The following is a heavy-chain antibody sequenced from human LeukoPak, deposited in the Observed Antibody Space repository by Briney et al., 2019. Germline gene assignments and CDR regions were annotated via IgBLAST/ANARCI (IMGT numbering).Heavy chain of an antibody. Sequence: GASVKVSCKASGYTFTGYYMHWVRQAPGQGLEWMGRINPNIGGTNYAQKFQGRVTMTRDTSISTAYMELSRLRSDDTAVYYCARPAYDSSGYSSDYWGQGTLVTVSS. J-gene: IGHJ4*02. CDR3: ARPAYDSSGYSSDY. D-gene: IGHD3-22*01. CDR1: GYTFTGYY. CDR2: INPNIGGT. V-gene: IGHV1-2*06.